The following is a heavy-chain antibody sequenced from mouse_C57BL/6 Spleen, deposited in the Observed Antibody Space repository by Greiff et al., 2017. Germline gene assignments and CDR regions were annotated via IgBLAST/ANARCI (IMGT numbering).Heavy chain of an antibody. CDR3: ARRNYCGSPYYFDY. Sequence: QVQLQQSGAELVMPGASVKLSCKASGYTFTSYWMHWVKQRPGQGLEWIGEIDPSDSYTNYNQKFKGKSTLTVDKSSSTAYMQLSSLTSEDSAVYYCARRNYCGSPYYFDYWGQGTTLTVSS. J-gene: IGHJ2*01. D-gene: IGHD1-1*01. CDR2: IDPSDSYT. V-gene: IGHV1-69*01. CDR1: GYTFTSYW.